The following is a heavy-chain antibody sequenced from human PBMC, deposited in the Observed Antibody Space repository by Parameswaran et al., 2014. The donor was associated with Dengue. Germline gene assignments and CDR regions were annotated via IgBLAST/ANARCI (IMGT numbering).Heavy chain of an antibody. J-gene: IGHJ4*02. CDR3: AKALYNLKGTGVSFDY. CDR2: ISGSGGST. V-gene: IGHV3-23*01. D-gene: IGHD2-8*02. Sequence: VRQMPGKGLEWVSAISGSGGSTYYADSVKGRFTISRDNSKNTLYLQMNSLRAEDTAVYYCAKALYNLKGTGVSFDYWGQGTLVTVSS.